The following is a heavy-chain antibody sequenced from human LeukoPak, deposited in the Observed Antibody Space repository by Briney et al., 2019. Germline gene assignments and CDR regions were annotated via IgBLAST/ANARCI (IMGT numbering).Heavy chain of an antibody. CDR1: GFTFSSYD. D-gene: IGHD6-19*01. CDR2: IGTAGDT. CDR3: ARLHSSGWYRAFDI. Sequence: PGGSLRLSCAASGFTFSSYDMHWVRQATGKGLEWVSAIGTAGDTYYPGSVKGRFTISRENAKNSLYIQMNSLRAGDTAVYYCARLHSSGWYRAFDIWGQGTMVTVSS. J-gene: IGHJ3*02. V-gene: IGHV3-13*04.